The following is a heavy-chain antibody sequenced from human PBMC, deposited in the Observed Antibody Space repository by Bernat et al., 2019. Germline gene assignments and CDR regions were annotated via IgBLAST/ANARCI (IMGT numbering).Heavy chain of an antibody. D-gene: IGHD2-15*01. V-gene: IGHV3-21*01. CDR1: GFTFSSYS. Sequence: EVQLLESGGGLVQPGGSLRLSCAASGFTFSSYSMNWVRQAPGKGLEWVSSISSSSSYIYYADSVKGRFTISRDNAKNSLYLQMNSLRAEDTAVYYCARDYSPVVVAATEATEDPWGQGTLVTVSS. CDR3: ARDYSPVVVAATEATEDP. CDR2: ISSSSSYI. J-gene: IGHJ5*02.